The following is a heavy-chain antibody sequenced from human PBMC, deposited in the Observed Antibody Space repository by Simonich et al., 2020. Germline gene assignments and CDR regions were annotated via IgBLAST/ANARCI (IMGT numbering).Heavy chain of an antibody. J-gene: IGHJ4*02. CDR1: GYTFTSYG. CDR2: TSDYNGST. CDR3: ARDQGGRAAAATDY. V-gene: IGHV1-18*01. Sequence: QVQLVQSGAEVKKPGASVKVSCKASGYTFTSYGISWVRQAPGQGLEWMGWTSDYNGSTNYAQKLQGRVTMTTDTSTSTAYMELRSLRSDDTAVYYSARDQGGRAAAATDYWGQGTLVTVSS. D-gene: IGHD6-13*01.